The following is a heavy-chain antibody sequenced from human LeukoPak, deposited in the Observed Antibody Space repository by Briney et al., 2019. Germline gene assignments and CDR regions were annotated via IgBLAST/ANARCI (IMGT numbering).Heavy chain of an antibody. CDR2: INPSGGST. J-gene: IGHJ4*02. Sequence: ASVKVSCKASGYTFTSYGISWVRQAPGQGLEWMGIINPSGGSTSYAQKFQGRVTMTRDTSTSTVYMELSSLRSEDTAVYYCAGGYCSGGSCFEWYYFDYWGQGTLVTVSS. V-gene: IGHV1-46*01. CDR3: AGGYCSGGSCFEWYYFDY. CDR1: GYTFTSYG. D-gene: IGHD2-15*01.